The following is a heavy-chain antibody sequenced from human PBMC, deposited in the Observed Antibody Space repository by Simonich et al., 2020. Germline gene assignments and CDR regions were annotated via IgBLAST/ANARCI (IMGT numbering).Heavy chain of an antibody. V-gene: IGHV4-34*01. CDR2: INHSGST. J-gene: IGHJ2*01. D-gene: IGHD1-1*01. CDR3: ARRANWNWYFDL. CDR1: GGSFSGYY. Sequence: QVQLQQWGAGLLKPSETLSLTCAVYGGSFSGYYWSWIRQPPGKGLEWIGEINHSGSTNSNPSLKNRVTISVDTSKNQFSLKLSSVTAADTAVYYCARRANWNWYFDLWGRGTLVTVSS.